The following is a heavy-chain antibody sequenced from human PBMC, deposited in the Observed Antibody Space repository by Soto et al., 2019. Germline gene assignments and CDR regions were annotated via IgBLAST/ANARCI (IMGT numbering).Heavy chain of an antibody. CDR3: ARDSGSIAVAGKSHYYFDY. D-gene: IGHD6-19*01. J-gene: IGHJ4*02. Sequence: ASVKVSCKASGYTFTSYGISWVRQAPGQGLEWMGWISAYNGNTNYAQRLQGRVTMTTDTSTSTAYMELRSLRSDDTAVYYCARDSGSIAVAGKSHYYFDYWGQGTLVTVSS. V-gene: IGHV1-18*01. CDR2: ISAYNGNT. CDR1: GYTFTSYG.